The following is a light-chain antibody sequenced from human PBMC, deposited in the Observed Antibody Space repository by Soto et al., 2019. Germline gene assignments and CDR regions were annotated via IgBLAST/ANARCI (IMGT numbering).Light chain of an antibody. CDR1: QSVRSN. CDR2: DAS. CDR3: QHYDNTPPSVT. V-gene: IGKV3-15*01. Sequence: EKVMTQSPATLSVSPGERATLSCRASQSVRSNLAWYQQKPGQPPRLLIYDASTSATGIPSRFSGSGSGTEFTLTISRLEPEDFAVYYCQHYDNTPPSVTFGPGTKVDIK. J-gene: IGKJ3*01.